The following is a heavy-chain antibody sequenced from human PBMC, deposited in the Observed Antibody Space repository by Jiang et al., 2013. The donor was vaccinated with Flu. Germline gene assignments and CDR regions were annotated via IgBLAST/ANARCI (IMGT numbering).Heavy chain of an antibody. Sequence: CKASGGTFSSYAISWVRQAPGQGLEWMGRIIPILGIANYAQKFQGRVTITADKSTSTAYMELSSLRSEDTAVYYCARAPTTVNTLYWFDPWGQGTLVTVSS. J-gene: IGHJ5*02. V-gene: IGHV1-69*04. CDR2: IIPILGIA. CDR1: GGTFSSYA. CDR3: ARAPTTVNTLYWFDP. D-gene: IGHD4-11*01.